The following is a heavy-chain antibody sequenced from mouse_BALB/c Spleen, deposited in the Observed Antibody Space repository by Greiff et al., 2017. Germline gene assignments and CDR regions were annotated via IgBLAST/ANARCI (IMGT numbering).Heavy chain of an antibody. CDR3: ARDSPYYYGSSPLAY. CDR1: GFTFSSYG. CDR2: INSNGGST. J-gene: IGHJ3*01. V-gene: IGHV5-6-3*01. Sequence: EVKLMESGGGLVQPGGSLKLSCAASGFTFSSYGMSWVRQTPDKRLELVATINSNGGSTYYPDSVKGRFTISRDNAKNTLYLQMSSLKSEDTAMYYCARDSPYYYGSSPLAYWGQGTLVTVSA. D-gene: IGHD1-1*01.